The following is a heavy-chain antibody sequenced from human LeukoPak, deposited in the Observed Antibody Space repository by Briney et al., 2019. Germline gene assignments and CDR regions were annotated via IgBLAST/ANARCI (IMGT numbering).Heavy chain of an antibody. J-gene: IGHJ4*02. V-gene: IGHV3-33*06. CDR3: AKAAYGGYGDYFDY. CDR2: IWYDGSNK. Sequence: GGSLRLSXAASGFTFSSYGMHWVRQAPGKGLEWVAVIWYDGSNKYYADSVKGRFTISRDNSKNTLYLQMNSLRAEDTAVYYCAKAAYGGYGDYFDYWGQGTLVTVSS. CDR1: GFTFSSYG. D-gene: IGHD5-12*01.